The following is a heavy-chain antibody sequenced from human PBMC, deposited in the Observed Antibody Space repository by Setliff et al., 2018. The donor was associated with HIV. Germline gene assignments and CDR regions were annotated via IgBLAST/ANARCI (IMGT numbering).Heavy chain of an antibody. D-gene: IGHD6-13*01. J-gene: IGHJ5*02. Sequence: ASVKVSCKASGYTFTGYYMHWVRQAPGQGLEWMGRINPNSGDTDYRQKFQGRVTMTRDTSISTAYMELSRLRSDDTAVYYCARGGRIAAARFGLFDPWGQGTLVTVSS. CDR1: GYTFTGYY. V-gene: IGHV1-2*06. CDR2: INPNSGDT. CDR3: ARGGRIAAARFGLFDP.